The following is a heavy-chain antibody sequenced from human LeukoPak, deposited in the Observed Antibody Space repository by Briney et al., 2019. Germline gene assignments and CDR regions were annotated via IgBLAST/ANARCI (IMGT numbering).Heavy chain of an antibody. J-gene: IGHJ6*02. CDR2: ISGSGGST. CDR1: GFTFSSYA. D-gene: IGHD2-15*01. V-gene: IGHV3-23*01. Sequence: GGSLRLSCAASGFTFSSYAMSWVRQAPGKGLEWVSAISGSGGSTYYADSVKGRFTISRDNSKNTLYLQMNSLRAEDTAVYYCAKGGQDYCSGGSCYPYYYYGMDVWGQGTTVTVSS. CDR3: AKGGQDYCSGGSCYPYYYYGMDV.